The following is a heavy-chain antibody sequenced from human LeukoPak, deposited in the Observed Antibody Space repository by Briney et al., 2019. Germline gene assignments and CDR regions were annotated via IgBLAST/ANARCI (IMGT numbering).Heavy chain of an antibody. D-gene: IGHD2-15*01. V-gene: IGHV1-18*01. J-gene: IGHJ5*02. Sequence: ASVKVSCKASGYTFTKFGIRWVRQAPGQGLEWMGWISAYNGNTNYAQKLQGRVTMTTDTSTSTAYMELRSLRSDDTAVYYCARQMVVAASYWFDPWGQGTLVTVSS. CDR2: ISAYNGNT. CDR1: GYTFTKFG. CDR3: ARQMVVAASYWFDP.